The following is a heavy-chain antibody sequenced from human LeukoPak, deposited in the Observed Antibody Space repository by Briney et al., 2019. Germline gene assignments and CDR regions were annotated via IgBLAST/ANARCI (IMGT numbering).Heavy chain of an antibody. V-gene: IGHV4-34*01. CDR2: IGHSGST. CDR3: AREILGKYAASSGWYYYYYGMDV. D-gene: IGHD6-19*01. CDR1: GGSFSGDY. J-gene: IGHJ6*02. Sequence: SETLSLTCAVYGGSFSGDYWSWIRQPPGKGLEWIGEIGHSGSTNYNPSLKSRVTISVDTSKNQFSLKLSSVTAADTAVYYCAREILGKYAASSGWYYYYYGMDVWGQGTTVTVSS.